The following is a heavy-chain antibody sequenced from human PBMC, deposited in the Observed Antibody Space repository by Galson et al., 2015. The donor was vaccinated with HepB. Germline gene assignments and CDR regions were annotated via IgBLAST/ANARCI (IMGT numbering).Heavy chain of an antibody. D-gene: IGHD1-1*01. CDR3: ARRLRGGATGAFDI. CDR1: GGSISSCSYY. Sequence: TLSLTCSVFGGSISSCSYYWGWIRQPPGKGLEWVASLHCRGNPYYNPSLKSRATIFGDTSKNQFALRLNSVTATDTAVYFCARRLRGGATGAFDIWGQGTKVTVSS. CDR2: LHCRGNP. V-gene: IGHV4-39*01. J-gene: IGHJ3*02.